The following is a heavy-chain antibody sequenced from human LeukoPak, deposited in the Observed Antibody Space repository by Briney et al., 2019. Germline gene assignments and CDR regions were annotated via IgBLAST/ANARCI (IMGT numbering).Heavy chain of an antibody. V-gene: IGHV3-23*01. CDR3: AKVSAVTRGHFDY. J-gene: IGHJ4*02. CDR1: GFTVSSSY. Sequence: GGSLRLSCAASGFTVSSSYMSWVRQAPGKGLEWVSAISGSDGSTYYADSVKGRFTISRDNSKNTLYLQINSLRAEDTAVYYCAKVSAVTRGHFDYWGQGNLVTVSS. CDR2: ISGSDGST. D-gene: IGHD3-10*01.